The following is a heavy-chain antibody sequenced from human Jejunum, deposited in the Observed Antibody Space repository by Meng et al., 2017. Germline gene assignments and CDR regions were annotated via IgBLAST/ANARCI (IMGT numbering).Heavy chain of an antibody. V-gene: IGHV4-31*03. Sequence: TLSLTCTVSGGSISSANYFWSWVRQPPGKGLEWIAYIHYTGSSFYNPSLRSRTTISADTSKNQFSLNLSSVTAADTAVYYCSREVDSAAGSDAFDIWGQGTRVTVSS. J-gene: IGHJ3*02. D-gene: IGHD6-13*01. CDR2: IHYTGSS. CDR3: SREVDSAAGSDAFDI. CDR1: GGSISSANYF.